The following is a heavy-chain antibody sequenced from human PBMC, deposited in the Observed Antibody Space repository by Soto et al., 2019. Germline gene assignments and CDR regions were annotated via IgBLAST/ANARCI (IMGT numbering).Heavy chain of an antibody. V-gene: IGHV3-23*01. CDR1: GFTFSIYA. CDR2: INDSGGST. J-gene: IGHJ4*02. CDR3: ANSLTIAAAVVYYFDY. D-gene: IGHD6-13*01. Sequence: GGSLRLSCAASGFTFSIYAMSWVRQAPGKGLEWVSGINDSGGSTYYAGSVKGRFTISRDNSKNTLYLQMNSLRAEDTAVYYCANSLTIAAAVVYYFDYWGQGTLVTVSS.